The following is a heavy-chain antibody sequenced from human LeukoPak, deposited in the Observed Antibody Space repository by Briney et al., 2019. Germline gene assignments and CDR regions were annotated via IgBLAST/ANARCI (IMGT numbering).Heavy chain of an antibody. CDR2: INPNSGGT. D-gene: IGHD3-3*01. J-gene: IGHJ4*02. CDR3: ARASTYYDFWSGYYFFDY. Sequence: GASVKVSCKASGYTFTGYYMHWVRQAPGQGLEWMGWINPNSGGTNYAQKFQGWVTMTRDTSISTAYMELSSLRSEDTAVYYCARASTYYDFWSGYYFFDYWGQGTLVTVSS. CDR1: GYTFTGYY. V-gene: IGHV1-2*04.